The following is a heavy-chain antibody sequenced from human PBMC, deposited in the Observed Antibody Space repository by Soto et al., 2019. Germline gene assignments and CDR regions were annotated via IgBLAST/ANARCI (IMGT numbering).Heavy chain of an antibody. CDR1: GYKFTTYG. CDR2: ISTYNGNT. Sequence: QVQLLQSGAEVKKPGASVKVSCKASGYKFTTYGITWVRQAPGQGLEWLGGISTYNGNTDYAQNLQDRVTMTTETSTSKAYLEVRSLTSDDTAVYFCARGLGTNGLDVWGQVTTVTVSS. V-gene: IGHV1-18*04. D-gene: IGHD7-27*01. CDR3: ARGLGTNGLDV. J-gene: IGHJ6*02.